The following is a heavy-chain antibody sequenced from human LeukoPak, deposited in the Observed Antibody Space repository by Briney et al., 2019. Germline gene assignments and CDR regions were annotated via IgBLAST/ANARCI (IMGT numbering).Heavy chain of an antibody. CDR3: VRSPAVGYDRTGLYFYYMDV. D-gene: IGHD3/OR15-3a*01. V-gene: IGHV5-51*01. CDR2: TYPGDSDT. Sequence: GESLKISCKGSGYIFTNYWIGWVRQMPGKGLEWMGITYPGDSDTRYSPSFQGQVTISADKSINTGYLQWSSLKASDTAISYCVRSPAVGYDRTGLYFYYMDVWGKGTTVTVSS. J-gene: IGHJ6*03. CDR1: GYIFTNYW.